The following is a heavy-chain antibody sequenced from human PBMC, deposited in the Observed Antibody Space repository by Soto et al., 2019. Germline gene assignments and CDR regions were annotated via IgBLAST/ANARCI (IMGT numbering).Heavy chain of an antibody. Sequence: QEQLVQSGAEVKKSGSSVKVSCKDTGGLFSSYAVSWVRQAPGQGLEWMGGIIPVFDTVYYAQKFQGRVTITADESKNTDYMELSSLRSEDTAMYYCARGGSGYVWFNEFWGQGTLVTVSS. CDR3: ARGGSGYVWFNEF. CDR2: IIPVFDTV. D-gene: IGHD3-22*01. CDR1: GGLFSSYA. V-gene: IGHV1-69*01. J-gene: IGHJ4*02.